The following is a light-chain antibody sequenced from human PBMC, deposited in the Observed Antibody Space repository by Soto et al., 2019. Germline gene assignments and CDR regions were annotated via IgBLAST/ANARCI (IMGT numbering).Light chain of an antibody. J-gene: IGKJ1*01. CDR2: AAS. CDR1: QSISSY. CDR3: QQSYSTPRT. Sequence: DIQMTQSPSSLSASVGDRVTITCRASQSISSYLNWYQQKPGKAPKLPIYAASSLQSGVPSRFSASVAATDFTLTTSSLQPEDFATYYCQQSYSTPRTFGQGTKVEIK. V-gene: IGKV1-39*01.